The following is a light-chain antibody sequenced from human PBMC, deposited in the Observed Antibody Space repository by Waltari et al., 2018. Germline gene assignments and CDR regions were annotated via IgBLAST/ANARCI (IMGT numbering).Light chain of an antibody. V-gene: IGLV10-54*01. CDR3: SAWDSSLSAWV. CDR1: SNNVRNQG. Sequence: HAGLTQPPSVSKGLRQTATLPCTGNSNNVRNQGAALLQRHQGHPPQLLSYSNNNRPSGISERLSASRAGNTASLTITGLQPEDEADYYCSAWDSSLSAWVFGGGTKLTVL. CDR2: SNN. J-gene: IGLJ3*02.